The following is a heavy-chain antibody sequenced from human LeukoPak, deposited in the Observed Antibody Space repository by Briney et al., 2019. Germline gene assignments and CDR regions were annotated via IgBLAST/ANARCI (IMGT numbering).Heavy chain of an antibody. D-gene: IGHD3-10*01. CDR1: GYTFTSYY. CDR3: ARGYYGSGSYYNFDY. CDR2: INPNSGGT. V-gene: IGHV1-2*06. Sequence: ASVKVSCKASGYTFTSYYMHWVRQAPGQGLEWMGRINPNSGGTNYAQKFQGRVTMTRDTSISTAYMELSRLRSDDTAVYYCARGYYGSGSYYNFDYWGQGTLVTVSS. J-gene: IGHJ4*02.